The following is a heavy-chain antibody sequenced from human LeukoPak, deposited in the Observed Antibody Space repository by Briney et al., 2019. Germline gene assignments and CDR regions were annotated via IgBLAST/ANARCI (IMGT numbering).Heavy chain of an antibody. CDR3: AKDRRSSWCIDY. CDR2: ISYDGSDI. J-gene: IGHJ4*02. Sequence: GRSLRLSCAASGFTFSSNGMHWVRQAPGKGLEWVAVISYDGSDIHYADSVKGRFTISRDNSKNTLFLQMNSLRAEDTAVYYCAKDRRSSWCIDYWGQGTLVTVSS. D-gene: IGHD6-13*01. V-gene: IGHV3-30*18. CDR1: GFTFSSNG.